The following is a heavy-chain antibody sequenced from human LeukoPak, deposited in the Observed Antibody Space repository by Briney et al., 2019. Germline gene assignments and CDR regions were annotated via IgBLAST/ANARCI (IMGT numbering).Heavy chain of an antibody. Sequence: GGSLRLSCAASGFTFSGSAMHWVRQASGKGLEWVGRIRSKANSYATAYAASVKGRFTISRDDSKNTAYLQMNSLKTEDTAVYYCASPQRGSNNWNYFWGQGTLVTVSS. CDR1: GFTFSGSA. CDR2: IRSKANSYAT. V-gene: IGHV3-73*01. J-gene: IGHJ4*02. D-gene: IGHD1-7*01. CDR3: ASPQRGSNNWNYF.